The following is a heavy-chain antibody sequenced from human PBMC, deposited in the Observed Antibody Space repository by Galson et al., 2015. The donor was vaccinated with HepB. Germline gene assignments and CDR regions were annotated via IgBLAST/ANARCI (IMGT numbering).Heavy chain of an antibody. CDR3: ARGLIGSEDY. Sequence: LRLSCAASGFTFSNYWMHWVRQAPGKGLAWVSRVNSDGSGTNYAASVKGRFTISRDNAKNTLYLQMNSLRAEDTAVYYCARGLIGSEDYWGQETLVTVSS. CDR1: GFTFSNYW. D-gene: IGHD1-14*01. CDR2: VNSDGSGT. J-gene: IGHJ4*02. V-gene: IGHV3-74*01.